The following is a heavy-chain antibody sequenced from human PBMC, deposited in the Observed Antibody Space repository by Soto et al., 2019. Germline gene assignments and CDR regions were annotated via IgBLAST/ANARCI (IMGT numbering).Heavy chain of an antibody. CDR2: INHSGST. D-gene: IGHD6-6*01. V-gene: IGHV4-34*01. CDR3: ASGNVEMANGVLDY. Sequence: QVQLQQWGAGLLKPSETLSLTCAVYGGSFSGYYWSWIRQPPGKGLEWIGEINHSGSTNYNPSLKRRVTXXVXTXXSPFSLKLSSVTAADTAVYYCASGNVEMANGVLDYWGQGTLVTVSS. J-gene: IGHJ4*02. CDR1: GGSFSGYY.